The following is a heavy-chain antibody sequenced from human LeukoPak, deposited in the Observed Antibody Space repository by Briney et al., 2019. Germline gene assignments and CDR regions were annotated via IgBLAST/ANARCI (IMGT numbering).Heavy chain of an antibody. CDR1: GFNFIDYN. J-gene: IGHJ4*02. V-gene: IGHV3-69-1*01. CDR3: ARVAYGDYHFDY. CDR2: ISSRGTT. D-gene: IGHD4-17*01. Sequence: GGSQRLSCAGSGFNFIDYNMNWVRQAPGKGLEWISYISSRGTTYYADSVKGRFTISRDNARNSLYLQGDNLRAEDTAVYYCARVAYGDYHFDYWGQGTLVTVSS.